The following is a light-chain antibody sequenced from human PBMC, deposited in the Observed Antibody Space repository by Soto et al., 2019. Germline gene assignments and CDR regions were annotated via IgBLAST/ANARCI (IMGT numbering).Light chain of an antibody. Sequence: EIVMTQSPATLSVSPGERATLSCRASQSVSSNLAWYQQKPGQAPRLLIYGASTRATGIPARFSGSGSGTDFTLTISSQQSEDFAVYYWQQYNNWPPLTFGGGTKVEIK. J-gene: IGKJ4*01. CDR3: QQYNNWPPLT. CDR1: QSVSSN. V-gene: IGKV3D-15*01. CDR2: GAS.